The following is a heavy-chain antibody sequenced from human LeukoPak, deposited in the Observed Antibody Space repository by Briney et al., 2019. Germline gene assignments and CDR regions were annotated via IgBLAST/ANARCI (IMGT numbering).Heavy chain of an antibody. V-gene: IGHV3-7*01. J-gene: IGHJ4*02. CDR2: IKKDGSEK. CDR3: ARGRYGGNSNTYFFDY. Sequence: GGSLRLSCAASGFTFSSYWMSWVRQAPGKGLEWVANIKKDGSEKYYVDSVKGRFTISRDNAKNSLYLQMNSLRAEDTAVFYCARGRYGGNSNTYFFDYWGQGTLVTVSS. CDR1: GFTFSSYW. D-gene: IGHD4-23*01.